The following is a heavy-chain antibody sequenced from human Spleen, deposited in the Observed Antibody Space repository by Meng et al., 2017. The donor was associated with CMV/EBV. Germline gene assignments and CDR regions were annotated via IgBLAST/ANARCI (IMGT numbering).Heavy chain of an antibody. Sequence: QIQLVQSGPELRRPGASVKVSCKASGYKFDIYGITWVRQAPGQGLEWVGWVGAENGETNYGQKFQGRVTVTADTFTKTAYMEMRSLRSDDSAIYYCAGAGAAVTTNFDFWGQGTLVTVSS. J-gene: IGHJ4*02. CDR3: AGAGAAVTTNFDF. D-gene: IGHD4-17*01. CDR2: VGAENGET. CDR1: GYKFDIYG. V-gene: IGHV1-18*01.